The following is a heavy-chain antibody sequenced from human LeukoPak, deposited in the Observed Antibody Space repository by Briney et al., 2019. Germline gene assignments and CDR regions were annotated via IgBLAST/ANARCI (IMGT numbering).Heavy chain of an antibody. CDR1: VGSINNTNYY. Sequence: SETLSLTCTVSVGSINNTNYYWGWIRQPPGKGLEWIGSIYYSGSTYYNPSLKSRVTISVDTSKNQFSLKLSSVTAADTAVYYCARAREDHWDYYYMDVWGKGTTVTVSS. CDR3: ARAREDHWDYYYMDV. CDR2: IYYSGST. J-gene: IGHJ6*03. V-gene: IGHV4-39*07. D-gene: IGHD1-26*01.